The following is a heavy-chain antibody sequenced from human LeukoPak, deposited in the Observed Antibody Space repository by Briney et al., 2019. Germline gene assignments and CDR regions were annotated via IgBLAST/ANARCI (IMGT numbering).Heavy chain of an antibody. CDR1: GFAFSRYG. V-gene: IGHV3-30*02. D-gene: IGHD3-10*01. CDR2: MWYDGSNE. J-gene: IGHJ6*04. CDR3: ARSARGVIFDV. Sequence: GGSLRLSCAASGFAFSRYGMHWLRQAPGTGLEWVAVMWYDGSNEAYAHSVRGRFTISRDNSENTVYLQMNSLTFEDTAVYYCARSARGVIFDVWGKGTTVIVSS.